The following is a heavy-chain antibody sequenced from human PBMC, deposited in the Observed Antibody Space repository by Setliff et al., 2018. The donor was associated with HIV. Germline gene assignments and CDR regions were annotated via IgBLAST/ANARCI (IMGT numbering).Heavy chain of an antibody. D-gene: IGHD3-10*01. CDR1: GYSFTSYW. CDR3: ARGGYWYDDNPYYRPLDY. CDR2: IYPGDSDT. Sequence: GESLKISCKGSGYSFTSYWIGWVRQMPGKGLEWMGIIYPGDSDTRYSPSFQGRVTISADRFRTTTYLQWSGLKASDTAIYYCARGGYWYDDNPYYRPLDYWGQGTLVTVS. J-gene: IGHJ4*02. V-gene: IGHV5-51*01.